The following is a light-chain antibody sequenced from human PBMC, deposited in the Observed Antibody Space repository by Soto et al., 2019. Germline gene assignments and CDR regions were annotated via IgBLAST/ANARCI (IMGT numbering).Light chain of an antibody. CDR3: QKYNCDLGT. CDR2: AAS. V-gene: IGKV1-27*01. CDR1: QGISNY. J-gene: IGKJ1*01. Sequence: DIQMTQSPSSLSASVGDRVTITCRASQGISNYLAWYQHKPGKVPKLLIYAASALQSVVPSRFSGSGSGTDFTLTISSLQHEDVATYYCQKYNCDLGTFGKGTQVEIK.